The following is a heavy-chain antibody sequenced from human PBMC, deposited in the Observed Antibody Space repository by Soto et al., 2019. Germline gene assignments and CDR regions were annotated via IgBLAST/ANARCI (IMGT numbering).Heavy chain of an antibody. D-gene: IGHD2-15*01. CDR3: AKARSETWQNDH. Sequence: GGSLRLSCAASGFTFSSYAMTWVRQAPGKGLEWVSAISGDGGNTYYADSVKGRFTISRDNSKNTLSLQMNSLRAEDTAVFYCAKARSETWQNDHWGQGTLVTVSS. CDR1: GFTFSSYA. V-gene: IGHV3-23*01. J-gene: IGHJ4*02. CDR2: ISGDGGNT.